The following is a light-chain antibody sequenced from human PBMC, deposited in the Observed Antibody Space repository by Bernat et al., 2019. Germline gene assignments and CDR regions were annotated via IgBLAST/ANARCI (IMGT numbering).Light chain of an antibody. CDR3: QVWHSTTDHFV. CDR2: SDS. Sequence: SYVLTQPPSVSVAPGKTARSPCEGNNIGTKSVHWYLQRPGQAPVLVIYSDSARPSGLPERFSGSNSGITATLTISRVEAGDEADYYCQVWHSTTDHFVFGRRTRVTVL. CDR1: NIGTKS. V-gene: IGLV3-21*04. J-gene: IGLJ1*01.